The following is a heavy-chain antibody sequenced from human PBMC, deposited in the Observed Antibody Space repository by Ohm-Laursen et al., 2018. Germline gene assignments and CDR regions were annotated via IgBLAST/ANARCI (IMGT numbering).Heavy chain of an antibody. CDR3: ARGPPLNTAIDY. CDR1: GGTFSSYA. D-gene: IGHD5-18*01. V-gene: IGHV1-69*04. J-gene: IGHJ4*02. Sequence: SSVKVSCKASGGTFSSYAISWVRQAPGQGLEWMGRIIPILGIANYAQKFQGRVTITADKSTSTVYMELSSLRSEDTAVYYCARGPPLNTAIDYWGQGTLVTVSS. CDR2: IIPILGIA.